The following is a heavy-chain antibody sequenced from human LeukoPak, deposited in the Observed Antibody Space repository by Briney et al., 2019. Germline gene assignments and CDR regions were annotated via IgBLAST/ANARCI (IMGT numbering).Heavy chain of an antibody. CDR1: GFTFSNYD. Sequence: PGGSLRLSCAASGFTFSNYDMSWVRQAPGKGLEWVSSISTTSDYIYSAGSVKGRFTVSRDNAKNSLFLQMNSLRAEDTAVYYCARGVGVTIRTSNFDYWGQGTLVTASS. CDR2: ISTTSDYI. CDR3: ARGVGVTIRTSNFDY. J-gene: IGHJ4*02. V-gene: IGHV3-21*01. D-gene: IGHD1-26*01.